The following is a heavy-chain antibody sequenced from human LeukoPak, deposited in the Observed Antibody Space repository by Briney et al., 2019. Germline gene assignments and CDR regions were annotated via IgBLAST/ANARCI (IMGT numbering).Heavy chain of an antibody. Sequence: SETLSLTCTVSGYSISSGYYWGWIRQPPGKGLEWIGTIYHSGSTYYNPSLKSRVTISVDTSKNQFSLKLNSVTAADTAVYYCARAGGGSGSYFFDYWGQGTLVTVFS. D-gene: IGHD3-10*01. J-gene: IGHJ4*02. V-gene: IGHV4-38-2*02. CDR1: GYSISSGYY. CDR3: ARAGGGSGSYFFDY. CDR2: IYHSGST.